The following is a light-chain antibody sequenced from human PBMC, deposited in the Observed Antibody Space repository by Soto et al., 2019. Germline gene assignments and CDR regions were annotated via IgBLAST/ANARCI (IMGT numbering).Light chain of an antibody. CDR2: GNS. V-gene: IGLV1-40*01. Sequence: QSVLTQPPSVSGAPGQRVTISCTGSSSNIGAGYDVHWFQQFPGTAPRLLIYGNSNRPSGVPDRFSGSKSGTSASLAITGLQPGDEADYYCQSFDDSLGDIVFGLGTRSPS. CDR1: SSNIGAGYD. CDR3: QSFDDSLGDIV. J-gene: IGLJ1*01.